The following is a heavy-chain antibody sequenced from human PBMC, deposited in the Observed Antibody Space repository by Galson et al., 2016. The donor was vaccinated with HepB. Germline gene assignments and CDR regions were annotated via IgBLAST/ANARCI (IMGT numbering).Heavy chain of an antibody. D-gene: IGHD6-13*01. V-gene: IGHV6-1*01. J-gene: IGHJ4*02. Sequence: AISGDSVSSNSATWNWIRQSPSRGLEWLGRTYFRSKWYNDYAVSVKSRITVNVDTPKNQFSLHLNSVTPEDAALYYCARATSSSWYVLDHWGQGTLVAVSS. CDR2: TYFRSKWYN. CDR1: GDSVSSNSAT. CDR3: ARATSSSWYVLDH.